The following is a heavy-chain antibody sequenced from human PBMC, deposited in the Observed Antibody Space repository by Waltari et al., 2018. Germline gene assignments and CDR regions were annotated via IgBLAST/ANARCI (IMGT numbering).Heavy chain of an antibody. CDR2: ISGSGGST. D-gene: IGHD3-3*02. Sequence: ESGGGLVQPGGSLRLSCVASGFTFSTYAMSWVRQAPGKGLEWVSAISGSGGSTYSADSVKGRFTISRDNSKNTLYLQMNSLRAEDTAVYYCAKDLYPRLAYYFDDWGQGTLVTVSS. J-gene: IGHJ4*02. CDR3: AKDLYPRLAYYFDD. V-gene: IGHV3-23*01. CDR1: GFTFSTYA.